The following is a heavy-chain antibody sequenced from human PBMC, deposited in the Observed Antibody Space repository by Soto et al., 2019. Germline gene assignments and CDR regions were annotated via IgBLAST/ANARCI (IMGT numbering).Heavy chain of an antibody. CDR3: ARILRGINY. Sequence: GGSLRLSCAASGFTVSNNYMTWVRQAPGKGLEWVSVIYNDGTTYYGDSVKGRLTISRDNSKNTLYLQMNSLRAEDTAVYFCARILRGINYWGQGVRVTLPS. D-gene: IGHD3-16*01. J-gene: IGHJ4*02. CDR2: IYNDGTT. V-gene: IGHV3-66*01. CDR1: GFTVSNNY.